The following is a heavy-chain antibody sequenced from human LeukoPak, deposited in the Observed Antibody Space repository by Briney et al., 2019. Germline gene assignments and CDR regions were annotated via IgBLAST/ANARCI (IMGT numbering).Heavy chain of an antibody. V-gene: IGHV3-23*01. J-gene: IGHJ4*02. Sequence: GGSLRLSCAASGFTFSNAATTWVRQAPGKGLEWVSTITGSDDKTYYADSVKGRFTISRDYSKNTLDLQMNSLRVEDTAIYYCAKGPQLGSAYHPDYWGQGTLVTVSS. D-gene: IGHD3-16*01. CDR2: ITGSDDKT. CDR3: AKGPQLGSAYHPDY. CDR1: GFTFSNAA.